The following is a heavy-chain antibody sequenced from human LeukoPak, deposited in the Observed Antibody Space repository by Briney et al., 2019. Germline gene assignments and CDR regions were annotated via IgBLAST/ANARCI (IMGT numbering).Heavy chain of an antibody. CDR2: ISSSRSAI. V-gene: IGHV3-48*02. CDR3: SRENSGGNSGMDY. CDR1: GFTFGSYT. D-gene: IGHD4-23*01. J-gene: IGHJ4*02. Sequence: SGGSLRLSCAASGFTFGSYTMNWVRQAPGKGLEWVSYISSSRSAIYSADYVTGRFSISRDNARYSMYLHMNSLRDADTAVAYCSRENSGGNSGMDYWGQGTLVDVSS.